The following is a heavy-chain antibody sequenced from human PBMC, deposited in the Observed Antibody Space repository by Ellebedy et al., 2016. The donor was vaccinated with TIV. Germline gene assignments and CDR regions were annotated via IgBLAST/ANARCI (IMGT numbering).Heavy chain of an antibody. D-gene: IGHD4-17*01. Sequence: GESLKISCAASGFTVSDYFMNWVRQAPGKGLEWVSVMYTDGGTNYTDSVNGRFTISRDTSKNTLYLQMSSLRAEDTAVYYCARDPQGGGDYGDNWFDPWGQGTLVTVSS. CDR2: MYTDGGT. V-gene: IGHV3-66*01. J-gene: IGHJ5*02. CDR1: GFTVSDYF. CDR3: ARDPQGGGDYGDNWFDP.